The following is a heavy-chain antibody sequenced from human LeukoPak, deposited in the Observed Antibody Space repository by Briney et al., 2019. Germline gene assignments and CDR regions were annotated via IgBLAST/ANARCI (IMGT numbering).Heavy chain of an antibody. Sequence: PGGSLRLSCAASGFTFSSYSMNWVRQAPGKGLEWVSSISSSSSYIYYADSVKGRFTISRDNAKNSLYLQMNSLRAEDTAVYYCASEDEWLPPRYMDVWGKGTTVTVSS. CDR3: ASEDEWLPPRYMDV. D-gene: IGHD5-24*01. J-gene: IGHJ6*03. CDR2: ISSSSSYI. CDR1: GFTFSSYS. V-gene: IGHV3-21*01.